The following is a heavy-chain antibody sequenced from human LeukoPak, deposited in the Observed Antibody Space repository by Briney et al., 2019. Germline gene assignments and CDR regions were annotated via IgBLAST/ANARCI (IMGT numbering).Heavy chain of an antibody. CDR3: ARLRFTDYYYYGMDV. J-gene: IGHJ6*02. CDR1: GGSISSSSYY. D-gene: IGHD3-10*01. V-gene: IGHV4-61*05. Sequence: SETLSLTCTVSGGSISSSSYYWSWIRQPPGKGLEWIGYIYYSGSTNYNPSLKSRDTISVDTSKNQFSLKLSSVTAADTAVYYCARLRFTDYYYYGMDVWGQGTTVTVSS. CDR2: IYYSGST.